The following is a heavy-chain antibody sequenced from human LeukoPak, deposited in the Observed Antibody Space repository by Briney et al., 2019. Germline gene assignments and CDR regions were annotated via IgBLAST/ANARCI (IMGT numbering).Heavy chain of an antibody. D-gene: IGHD3-10*01. V-gene: IGHV3-7*01. Sequence: PGGSLRLSCAVSGFTFSRHWMSCVRQAPGKGLEWLANIKQDGSEKYYVDSVEGRFTISRDNAKNSLYLQMNSLRAEDTAVYYCARSYYGSGTSYGMDVWGRGTTVTVSS. CDR1: GFTFSRHW. CDR3: ARSYYGSGTSYGMDV. CDR2: IKQDGSEK. J-gene: IGHJ6*02.